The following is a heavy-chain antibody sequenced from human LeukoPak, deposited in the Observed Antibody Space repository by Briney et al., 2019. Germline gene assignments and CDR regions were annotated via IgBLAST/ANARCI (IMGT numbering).Heavy chain of an antibody. CDR2: ISYDGSNK. D-gene: IGHD2-2*01. CDR3: ARYCSSTSCYARGGDY. J-gene: IGHJ4*02. Sequence: GGSLRLSCAASAFTFSSYGMHWVRQAPGKGLEWVAVISYDGSNKYYADSVKGRFTISRDNSKNTLYLQMNSLRAEDTAVYYCARYCSSTSCYARGGDYWGQGTLVTVSS. CDR1: AFTFSSYG. V-gene: IGHV3-30*03.